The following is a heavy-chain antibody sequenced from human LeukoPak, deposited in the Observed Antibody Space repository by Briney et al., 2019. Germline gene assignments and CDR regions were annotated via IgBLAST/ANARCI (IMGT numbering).Heavy chain of an antibody. CDR1: GGSISSGGYY. CDR3: ARGLRGNILTGYFDY. Sequence: SETLSLTCTVSGGSISSGGYYWSWIRQHPGKGLEWIGYIYYSGSTYYNPSLKSRVTISVDTSKNQFSLKLSSVTAADTAVYYRARGLRGNILTGYFDYWGQGTLVTVSS. V-gene: IGHV4-31*03. J-gene: IGHJ4*02. D-gene: IGHD3-9*01. CDR2: IYYSGST.